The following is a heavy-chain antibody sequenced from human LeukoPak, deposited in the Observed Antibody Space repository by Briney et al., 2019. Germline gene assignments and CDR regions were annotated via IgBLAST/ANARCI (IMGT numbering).Heavy chain of an antibody. CDR2: IKQDGSEK. V-gene: IGHV3-7*01. Sequence: GGSLRLSCAASGFTFSSYWMSWVRQAPGKGLEWVANIKQDGSEKYYVDSVKGRFTISRDNAKNSLYLQMNSLRAEDTAVYYCAKTRLWFGEIAFDYWGQGTLVTVSS. J-gene: IGHJ4*02. CDR1: GFTFSSYW. CDR3: AKTRLWFGEIAFDY. D-gene: IGHD3-10*01.